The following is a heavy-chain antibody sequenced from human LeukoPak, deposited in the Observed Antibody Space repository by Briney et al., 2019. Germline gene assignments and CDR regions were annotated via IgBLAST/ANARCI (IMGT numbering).Heavy chain of an antibody. CDR2: IYNSGAKI. CDR1: GPTFSTYS. CDR3: AKDVAPDSGWDLDY. J-gene: IGHJ4*02. D-gene: IGHD6-19*01. V-gene: IGHV3-23*01. Sequence: GGSLRLSCAVSGPTFSTYSMTWVRQGPGKGLEWVSSIYNSGAKIFYADSVKGRFTISRDNSKNMLYLQMNSLRVEDTAVYYCAKDVAPDSGWDLDYWGQGTLVTVSS.